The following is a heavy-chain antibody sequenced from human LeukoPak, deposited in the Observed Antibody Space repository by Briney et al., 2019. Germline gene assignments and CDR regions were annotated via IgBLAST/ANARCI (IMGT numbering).Heavy chain of an antibody. D-gene: IGHD6-19*01. Sequence: TSETLSLTCAVYGGSFSGYYWSWIRQPPGKGLEWIGEINHGGSTNYNPSLKSRVTISVDTSKNQFSLKLSSVTAADTAVYYCARGDVAVAGTGWYFDLWGRGTLVTVSS. CDR2: INHGGST. CDR1: GGSFSGYY. V-gene: IGHV4-34*01. J-gene: IGHJ2*01. CDR3: ARGDVAVAGTGWYFDL.